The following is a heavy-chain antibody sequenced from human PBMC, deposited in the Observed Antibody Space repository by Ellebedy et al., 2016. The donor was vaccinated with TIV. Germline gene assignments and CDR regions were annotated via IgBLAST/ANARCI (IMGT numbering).Heavy chain of an antibody. V-gene: IGHV3-23*01. J-gene: IGHJ4*02. CDR1: GFTFSAYA. CDR2: VSTSGGVT. CDR3: AKDPAYVDS. D-gene: IGHD2-2*01. Sequence: GESLKISCAASGFTFSAYAMTWVRQAPGKGLEWVSTVSTSGGVTYYADSVKGRFTISRDNSKNTLYLQMNSLRAEDTAVYYCAKDPAYVDSWGQGTLVTVSS.